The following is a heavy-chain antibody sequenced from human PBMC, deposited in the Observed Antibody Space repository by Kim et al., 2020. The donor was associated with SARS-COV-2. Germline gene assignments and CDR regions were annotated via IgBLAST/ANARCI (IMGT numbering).Heavy chain of an antibody. CDR2: IWYDGSNK. CDR1: GFTFSSYG. CDR3: AREVVVAEDYYYGMDV. Sequence: GGSLRLSCAASGFTFSSYGMHWVRQAPGKGLEWVAVIWYDGSNKNYADSVKGRFTISRDNSKNTLYLQMNSLRAEDTAVYYCAREVVVAEDYYYGMDVWGKGTTVTVSS. D-gene: IGHD2-15*01. J-gene: IGHJ6*04. V-gene: IGHV3-33*01.